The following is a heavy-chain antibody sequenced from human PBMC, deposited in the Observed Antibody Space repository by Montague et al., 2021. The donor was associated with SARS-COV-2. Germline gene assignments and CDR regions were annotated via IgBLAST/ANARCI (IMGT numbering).Heavy chain of an antibody. V-gene: IGHV3-48*03. Sequence: SLRLSCEASGFTFSGYEMNWVRQAPGKGLEWVSYISSSGSTIYYADSVKGRFTISGDNAENSLYLQMNSLRAEDTAVYYCARGRITMIVVVPHNAFDIWGQGTMVTVSS. CDR2: ISSSGSTI. CDR1: GFTFSGYE. D-gene: IGHD3-22*01. CDR3: ARGRITMIVVVPHNAFDI. J-gene: IGHJ3*02.